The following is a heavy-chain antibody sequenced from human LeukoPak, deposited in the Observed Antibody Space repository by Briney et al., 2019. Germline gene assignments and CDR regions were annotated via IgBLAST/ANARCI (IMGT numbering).Heavy chain of an antibody. CDR3: ARYDFWSGYYTFPNWRTDENWFDP. J-gene: IGHJ5*02. V-gene: IGHV4-30-4*07. CDR2: IYYSGST. Sequence: PSQTLSLTCAVSGGSISSGGYSWSWIRQPPGKGLEWIGYIYYSGSTNYNPSLKSRVTISVDTSKNQFSLKLSSVTAADTAVYYCARYDFWSGYYTFPNWRTDENWFDPWGQGTLVTVSS. D-gene: IGHD3-3*01. CDR1: GGSISSGGYS.